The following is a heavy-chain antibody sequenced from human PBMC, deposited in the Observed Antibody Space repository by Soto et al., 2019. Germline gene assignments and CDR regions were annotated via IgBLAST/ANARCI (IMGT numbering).Heavy chain of an antibody. CDR3: ARGWGYDSTDYYYAY. D-gene: IGHD3-22*01. Sequence: QVQLVQSGAEVRKPGSSVWVSCKASGGSFNRHTISWVRQAPGQGLEWMGGIIPIFGTANHAQKFQGRVTIIADESTSTVYMELSSLRSDDTAIYYCARGWGYDSTDYYYAYWGQGTLVIVSS. CDR2: IIPIFGTA. J-gene: IGHJ4*02. CDR1: GGSFNRHT. V-gene: IGHV1-69*01.